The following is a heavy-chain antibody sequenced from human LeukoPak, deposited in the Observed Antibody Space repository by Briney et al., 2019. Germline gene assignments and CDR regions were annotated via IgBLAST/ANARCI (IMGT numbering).Heavy chain of an antibody. V-gene: IGHV3-23*01. CDR1: GFTFSSDA. J-gene: IGHJ4*02. CDR2: FSGRGDST. D-gene: IGHD1-14*01. CDR3: AKRETRNTGPLY. Sequence: PGGSLRLSCVASGFTFSSDAMSWVRQAPGKGLEWVSGFSGRGDSTHYAHPMNGQFTISRDNAKNTVYLQINSLRAEDTAVYYCAKRETRNTGPLYWGQRVPVTVSS.